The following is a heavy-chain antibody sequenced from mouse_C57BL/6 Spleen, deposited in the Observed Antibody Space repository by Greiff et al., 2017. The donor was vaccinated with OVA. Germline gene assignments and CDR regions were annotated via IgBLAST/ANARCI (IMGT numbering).Heavy chain of an antibody. Sequence: EVKLMESGAELVRPGASVKLSCTASGFNIKDYYMHWVKQRPEQGLEWIGRIDPEDGDTEYAPKFQGKATMTADTSSNTAYLQRSSLTSEDTAVYYCTPLYYDYDGDAMDYWGQGTSVTVSS. CDR3: TPLYYDYDGDAMDY. D-gene: IGHD2-4*01. V-gene: IGHV14-1*01. CDR2: IDPEDGDT. J-gene: IGHJ4*01. CDR1: GFNIKDYY.